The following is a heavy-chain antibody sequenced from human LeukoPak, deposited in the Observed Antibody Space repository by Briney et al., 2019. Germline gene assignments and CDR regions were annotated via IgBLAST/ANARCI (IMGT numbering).Heavy chain of an antibody. Sequence: SETLSLTCTVSGGSISSYYWSWIRHPPGKGLEWIGYIYYSGSTNYNPSLKSRVTISVDTSKNQFSLKLSSVTAADTAVYYCARHDPPYYDSSAHVTDAFDIWGQGTMVTVSS. J-gene: IGHJ3*02. D-gene: IGHD3-22*01. CDR3: ARHDPPYYDSSAHVTDAFDI. V-gene: IGHV4-59*08. CDR2: IYYSGST. CDR1: GGSISSYY.